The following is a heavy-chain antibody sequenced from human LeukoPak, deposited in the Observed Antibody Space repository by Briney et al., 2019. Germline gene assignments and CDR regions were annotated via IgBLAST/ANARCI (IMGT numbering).Heavy chain of an antibody. CDR1: GGSISSGSYY. V-gene: IGHV4-39*01. CDR2: MYYSGTT. CDR3: ARHPPRDGSAFDY. J-gene: IGHJ4*02. Sequence: PSETLSLTCTVSGGSISSGSYYWGWIRQPPGKGLEWIASMYYSGTTFYSPSLKSRVTISVDTSKNQLSLKRGSVTAADTAVYYCARHPPRDGSAFDYWGQGTLVTVSS.